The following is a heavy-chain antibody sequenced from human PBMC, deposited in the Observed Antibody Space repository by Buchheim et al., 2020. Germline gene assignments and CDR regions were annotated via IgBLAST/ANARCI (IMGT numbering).Heavy chain of an antibody. J-gene: IGHJ4*02. CDR2: ISYDGSNK. V-gene: IGHV3-30-3*01. CDR3: ARGDSASWADY. D-gene: IGHD2-2*01. CDR1: GFTFSSYA. Sequence: QVHLVESGGGVVQPGRSLRLSCTASGFTFSSYAMHWVRQAPGKGLEWVTVISYDGSNKYFADSVRGRFTISRDNVKNMLYLQMKSRRNEDAAVYYCARGDSASWADYWGQGTL.